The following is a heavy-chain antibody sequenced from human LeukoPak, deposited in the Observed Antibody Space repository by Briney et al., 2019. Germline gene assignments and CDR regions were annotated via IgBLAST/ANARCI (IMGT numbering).Heavy chain of an antibody. J-gene: IGHJ3*02. Sequence: ASVKVFCKVSGYTLTQLYVHWVRQAPGKGLEWMGGFDVEDGEIIYAQKFRDRVTMTEDTSTDTAYMKLSSLRSEGTAVYYCATNRQIMILGVVIMPAFDIWGQGTMVTVSS. V-gene: IGHV1-24*01. CDR3: ATNRQIMILGVVIMPAFDI. CDR2: FDVEDGEI. CDR1: GYTLTQLY. D-gene: IGHD3-3*01.